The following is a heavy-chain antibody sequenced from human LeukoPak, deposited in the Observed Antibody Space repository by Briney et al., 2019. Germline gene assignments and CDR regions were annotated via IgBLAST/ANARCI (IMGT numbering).Heavy chain of an antibody. CDR2: ISSSGSTI. Sequence: GGSLRLSCAASGFTFSSYEMNWVRQAPGKGLEWVSYISSSGSTIYYADSVKGRFTISRDNAKNSLYLQMNSLRAEDTAVYYCASKFGYSSGWYLYWGQGTLVTVYS. J-gene: IGHJ4*02. CDR1: GFTFSSYE. CDR3: ASKFGYSSGWYLY. V-gene: IGHV3-48*03. D-gene: IGHD6-19*01.